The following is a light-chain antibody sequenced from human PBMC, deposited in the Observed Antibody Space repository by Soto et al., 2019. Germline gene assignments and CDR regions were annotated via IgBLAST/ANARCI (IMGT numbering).Light chain of an antibody. CDR3: QSYDSSLSGYV. CDR1: SSNIGAGYD. Sequence: QSVLTQPPSVSGAPGQRVTISCTGSSSNIGAGYDLHWYQQLPGTAPKLLICGNSNRPSGVPDRFSGSKSGTSASLAITGLHDEDEADYYCQSYDSSLSGYVFGTGTKLTVL. V-gene: IGLV1-40*01. J-gene: IGLJ1*01. CDR2: GNS.